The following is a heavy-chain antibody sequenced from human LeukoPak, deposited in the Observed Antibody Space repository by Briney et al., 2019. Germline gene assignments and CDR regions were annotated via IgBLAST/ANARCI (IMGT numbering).Heavy chain of an antibody. CDR3: ARSAAGSAFDI. D-gene: IGHD6-13*01. J-gene: IGHJ3*02. V-gene: IGHV3-74*01. CDR1: GFTFSSYW. CDR2: INTDGSIT. Sequence: GGSLRLSCAASGFTFSSYWMHWVRQAPGKGLVWVSRINTDGSITNYAGSVKGRFTISRDNAKNTLYLQMNSLRAEDTAVYYYARSAAGSAFDIWGQGTMVTVSS.